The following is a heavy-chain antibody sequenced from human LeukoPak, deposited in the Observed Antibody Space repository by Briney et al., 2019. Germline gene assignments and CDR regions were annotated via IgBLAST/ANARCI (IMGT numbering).Heavy chain of an antibody. Sequence: SETLSLTCTVSGGSLSSYYWSWIRQPPGKGLEWIGYIYYSGSTNYNPSLKSRVTISVDTSKNQFSLKLSSVTAADTAVYSCARGHGSSGYDFWGQGTLVTVSS. J-gene: IGHJ4*02. CDR2: IYYSGST. D-gene: IGHD5-12*01. CDR1: GGSLSSYY. CDR3: ARGHGSSGYDF. V-gene: IGHV4-59*01.